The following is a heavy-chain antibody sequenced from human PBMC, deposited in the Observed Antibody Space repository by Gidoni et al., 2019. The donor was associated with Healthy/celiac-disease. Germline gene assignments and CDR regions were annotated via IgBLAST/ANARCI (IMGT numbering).Heavy chain of an antibody. CDR1: GFTFSSYS. D-gene: IGHD3-22*01. CDR2: ISSSSSYI. V-gene: IGHV3-21*01. CDR3: ARLTYYYVSSGYPNAFDI. J-gene: IGHJ3*02. Sequence: EVQLVESGGGLVKPGGSLRLSCAASGFTFSSYSMNWVRQAPGKGLEWVSSISSSSSYIYYADSVKGRFTISRDNAKNSLYLQMNSLRAEDTAVYYCARLTYYYVSSGYPNAFDIWGQGTMVTVSS.